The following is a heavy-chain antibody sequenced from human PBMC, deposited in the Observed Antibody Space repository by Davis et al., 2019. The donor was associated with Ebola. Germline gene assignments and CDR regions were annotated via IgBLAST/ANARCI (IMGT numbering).Heavy chain of an antibody. J-gene: IGHJ6*03. Sequence: GESLKISCVASGFSFSTYGMHWVRQAPGKGLEWVAIIRYDGNNKNYADSLKGRFTISRDNSKNTLYLQMNSLRAEDTAVYYCAKVPYYYYMDVWGKGTTVTVSS. CDR3: AKVPYYYYMDV. CDR1: GFSFSTYG. V-gene: IGHV3-30*02. CDR2: IRYDGNNK.